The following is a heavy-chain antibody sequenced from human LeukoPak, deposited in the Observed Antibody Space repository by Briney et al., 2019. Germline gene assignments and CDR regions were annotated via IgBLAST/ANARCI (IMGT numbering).Heavy chain of an antibody. V-gene: IGHV3-23*01. D-gene: IGHD1-1*01. J-gene: IGHJ4*02. CDR2: ISGNGDIT. CDR3: AKDLRGTLSSRGPFEY. CDR1: GFTFSSYA. Sequence: RGSLRLSCAASGFTFSSYAMSWVRQAPEKGLEWVSAISGNGDITYYADTVKGRFSGSRDNSKNTLYLQLNSLRAEDTAVYYCAKDLRGTLSSRGPFEYWGQGTLVTVSS.